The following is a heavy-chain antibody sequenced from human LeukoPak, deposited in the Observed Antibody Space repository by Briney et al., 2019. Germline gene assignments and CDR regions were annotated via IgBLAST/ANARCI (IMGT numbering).Heavy chain of an antibody. Sequence: SETLSLTCTVSGGSISSYYWSWIRQPAGKGLEWIGRIYTSGSTNYNPSLQSRVTMSVDTSKNQFSLKLSSVTAADTAVYYCARGTYYYGSGSYYSFDYWGQGTLATVPS. J-gene: IGHJ4*02. CDR3: ARGTYYYGSGSYYSFDY. CDR1: GGSISSYY. D-gene: IGHD3-10*01. V-gene: IGHV4-4*07. CDR2: IYTSGST.